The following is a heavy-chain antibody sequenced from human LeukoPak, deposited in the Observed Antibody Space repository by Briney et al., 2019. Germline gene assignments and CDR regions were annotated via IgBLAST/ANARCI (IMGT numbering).Heavy chain of an antibody. CDR3: VRRGPTTVTTHDAFD. CDR2: IRYDGSNK. D-gene: IGHD4-17*01. Sequence: GGSLRLSCAASGFTFSSYGMHWVRQAPGKGLEWVAFIRYDGSNKYYADSVKGRFTISRDNARNSVYLQMNSLRAGDTAVYYCVRRGPTTVTTHDAFDMGPRDNGHRLF. V-gene: IGHV3-30*02. J-gene: IGHJ3*02. CDR1: GFTFSSYG.